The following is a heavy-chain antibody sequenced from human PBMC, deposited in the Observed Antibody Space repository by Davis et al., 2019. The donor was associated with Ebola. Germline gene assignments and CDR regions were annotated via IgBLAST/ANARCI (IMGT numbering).Heavy chain of an antibody. Sequence: KVSCKGSGYSFTNYWIGWVRQMPGKGLECMGIIYPGDSDTRYSPSFQGQVTISVDKSINTAYLQWSSLKASDTAMYYCARGPRSYFRAGGDDYWGQGTLVTVSS. D-gene: IGHD3-10*01. CDR1: GYSFTNYW. CDR2: IYPGDSDT. J-gene: IGHJ4*02. CDR3: ARGPRSYFRAGGDDY. V-gene: IGHV5-51*01.